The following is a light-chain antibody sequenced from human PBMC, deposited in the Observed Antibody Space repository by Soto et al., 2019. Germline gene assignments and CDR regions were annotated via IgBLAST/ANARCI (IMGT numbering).Light chain of an antibody. CDR1: QSISSY. V-gene: IGKV1-39*01. CDR2: AAS. Sequence: DIQMTQSPSSLSASVGDRVTITCRASQSISSYLNWYQQKPGKAPKLLIYAASSLQSGVPSRISGSGSGTDFTLTISSLQPEDFATYYCQQSYTIRYTFGQGTKLEIK. J-gene: IGKJ2*01. CDR3: QQSYTIRYT.